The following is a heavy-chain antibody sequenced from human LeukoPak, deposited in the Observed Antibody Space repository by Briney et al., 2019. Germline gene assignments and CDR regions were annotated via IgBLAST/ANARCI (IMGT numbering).Heavy chain of an antibody. CDR1: GGSINSGSYY. Sequence: SSQTLSLTCTVSGGSINSGSYYWSWIRQPAGKGLEWIGRIYSSGSTNYSPSLKSRVTISVDTSKNQFSLKLSSVTAADTAVYYCARQGLGWLSRGYIDYWGQGTLVTVSS. CDR2: IYSSGST. J-gene: IGHJ4*02. D-gene: IGHD3-9*01. CDR3: ARQGLGWLSRGYIDY. V-gene: IGHV4-61*02.